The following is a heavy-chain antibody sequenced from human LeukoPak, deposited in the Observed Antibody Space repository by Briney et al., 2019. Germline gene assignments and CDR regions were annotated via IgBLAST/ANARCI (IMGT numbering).Heavy chain of an antibody. CDR3: ATGTAQNYYYYGMDV. J-gene: IGHJ6*02. CDR2: IIPIFGTA. V-gene: IGHV1-69*06. Sequence: ASVKVSCKASGGTFSSYAISWVRQAPGQGLEWMGGIIPIFGTANYAQKFQGRVTMTEDTSTDTAYMELSSLRSEDTAVYYCATGTAQNYYYYGMDVWGQGTTVTVSS. CDR1: GGTFSSYA. D-gene: IGHD1-14*01.